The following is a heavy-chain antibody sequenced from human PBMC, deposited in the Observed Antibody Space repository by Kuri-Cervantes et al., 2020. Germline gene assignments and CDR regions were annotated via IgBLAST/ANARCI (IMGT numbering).Heavy chain of an antibody. D-gene: IGHD1-1*01. V-gene: IGHV1-18*04. Sequence: ASVKVSCKSSGYTFTDYYMHWVRQAPGQGLEWMGWISAYNGNTNYAQKLQGRVTMTTDTSTSTAYMELRSLRSDDTAVYYCARDSKTGTHRLGYDYWGQGTLVTVSS. CDR3: ARDSKTGTHRLGYDY. J-gene: IGHJ4*02. CDR1: GYTFTDYY. CDR2: ISAYNGNT.